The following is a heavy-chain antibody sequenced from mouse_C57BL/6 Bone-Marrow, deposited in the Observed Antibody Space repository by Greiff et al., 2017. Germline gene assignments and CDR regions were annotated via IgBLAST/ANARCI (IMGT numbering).Heavy chain of an antibody. CDR3: ARWGFGTTVVGGYFDY. CDR1: GYTFTGYW. J-gene: IGHJ2*01. D-gene: IGHD1-1*01. Sequence: LQESGAELMKPGASVKLSCKATGYTFTGYWIEWVKQRPGHGLEWIGEILPGSGSTNYNAKFTGKATFTADTSSNTAYMQLSSLTTEDSAIYYGARWGFGTTVVGGYFDYWGQGTTLTVSS. V-gene: IGHV1-9*01. CDR2: ILPGSGST.